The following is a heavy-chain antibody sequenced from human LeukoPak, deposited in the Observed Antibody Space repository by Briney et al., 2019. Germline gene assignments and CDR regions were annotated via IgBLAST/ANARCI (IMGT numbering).Heavy chain of an antibody. CDR3: ARDTPRREGNWFDP. CDR2: INPNSGGT. V-gene: IGHV1-2*02. Sequence: ASVKVSCKASGYTXTGYYMHWVRQAPGQGLEWMGWINPNSGGTNYAQKFQGRVTMTRDTSISTAYMELSRLRSDDTAVYYCARDTPRREGNWFDPWGQGTLVTVSS. D-gene: IGHD1-14*01. J-gene: IGHJ5*02. CDR1: GYTXTGYY.